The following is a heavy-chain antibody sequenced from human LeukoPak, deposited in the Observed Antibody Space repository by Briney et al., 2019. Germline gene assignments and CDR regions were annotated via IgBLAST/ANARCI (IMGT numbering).Heavy chain of an antibody. Sequence: GGSLRLSCAASGFTFSSYSMNWVRQAHGKGLEWVSSISSSSSYIYYADSVKGRFTISRDNAKNSLYLQMNSLRAEDTAVYYCARVRGSYYYDSSGYYGAASDYWGQGTLVTVSS. D-gene: IGHD3-22*01. CDR3: ARVRGSYYYDSSGYYGAASDY. CDR1: GFTFSSYS. J-gene: IGHJ4*02. CDR2: ISSSSSYI. V-gene: IGHV3-21*01.